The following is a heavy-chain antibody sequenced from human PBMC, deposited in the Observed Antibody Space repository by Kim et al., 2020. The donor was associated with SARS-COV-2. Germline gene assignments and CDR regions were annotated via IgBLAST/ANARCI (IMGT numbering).Heavy chain of an antibody. Sequence: GGSLRLSCAASGFTFTAHAMNWVRQAPGRGLEWFSGISGSGETTYYAESAKARFTISRDNSKNTLYLQMNGLRGEDTAIYYCAKSDCGGDRCYLINYWGQGTLVTVSS. J-gene: IGHJ4*02. CDR2: ISGSGETT. CDR1: GFTFTAHA. D-gene: IGHD2-21*01. V-gene: IGHV3-23*01. CDR3: AKSDCGGDRCYLINY.